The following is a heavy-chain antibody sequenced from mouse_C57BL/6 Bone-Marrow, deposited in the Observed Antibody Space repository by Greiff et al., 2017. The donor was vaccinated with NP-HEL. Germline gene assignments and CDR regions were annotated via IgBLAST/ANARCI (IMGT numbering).Heavy chain of an antibody. Sequence: EVQVVESGAELVRPGASVKLSCTASGFNIKDDYMHWVKQRPEQGLEWIGWIDPENGDTEYASKFQGKATITADTSSNTAYLQLSSLTSEDTAVYYCTTPLLRRRAMDYWGQGTSVTVSS. CDR3: TTPLLRRRAMDY. CDR2: IDPENGDT. CDR1: GFNIKDDY. J-gene: IGHJ4*01. D-gene: IGHD2-12*01. V-gene: IGHV14-4*01.